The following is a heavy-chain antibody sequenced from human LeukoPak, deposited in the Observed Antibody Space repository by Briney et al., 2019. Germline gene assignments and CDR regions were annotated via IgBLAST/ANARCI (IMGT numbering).Heavy chain of an antibody. CDR3: ARGPDLGSGSYKYNWFDP. J-gene: IGHJ5*02. Sequence: PGRPLRLSCAASGFTFSSYAMHWVRQAPGKGLEWVAVISYDGSNKYYADSVKGRFTISRDNSKNTLYLQMNSLRAEDTAVYYCARGPDLGSGSYKYNWFDPWGQGTLVTVSS. CDR1: GFTFSSYA. CDR2: ISYDGSNK. V-gene: IGHV3-30-3*01. D-gene: IGHD3-10*01.